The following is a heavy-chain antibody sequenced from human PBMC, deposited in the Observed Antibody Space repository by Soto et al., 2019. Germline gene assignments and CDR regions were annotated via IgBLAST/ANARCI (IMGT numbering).Heavy chain of an antibody. CDR2: VIPMLGRT. D-gene: IGHD5-18*01. Sequence: HVQLEQSGAEAKMPGSSVKVSCKASGGTFTDYTFSWVRQAPGQGLEWMGRVIPMLGRTNYAQSFQGRITITANKSTSTVYRELGSLRPEDTAVYFCANGESGGYTYGAYIDYWGQGTLVTVSS. J-gene: IGHJ4*02. V-gene: IGHV1-69*02. CDR1: GGTFTDYT. CDR3: ANGESGGYTYGAYIDY.